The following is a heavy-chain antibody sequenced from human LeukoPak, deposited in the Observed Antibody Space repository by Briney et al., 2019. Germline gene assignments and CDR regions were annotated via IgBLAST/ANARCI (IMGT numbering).Heavy chain of an antibody. D-gene: IGHD4-23*01. V-gene: IGHV3-23*01. J-gene: IGHJ6*03. CDR1: GFTVSSNY. Sequence: GGSLRLSCAASGFTVSSNYMSWVRQAPGKGLEWVSSISGSGGTTYIADSVKGRFTISRDNSKNTLFLEMSGLRVEDTALYYCAKGAVESLNYYFYMEVWGTGTTVTVSS. CDR3: AKGAVESLNYYFYMEV. CDR2: ISGSGGTT.